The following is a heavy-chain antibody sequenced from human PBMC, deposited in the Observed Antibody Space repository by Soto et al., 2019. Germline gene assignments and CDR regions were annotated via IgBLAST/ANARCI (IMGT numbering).Heavy chain of an antibody. V-gene: IGHV4-4*02. CDR3: ASRDPGTSVDY. CDR2: IYRTGST. D-gene: IGHD1-7*01. Sequence: SETLSLTCSVSCGSFTSNNWCTWVRHPPGQGLEWIGEIYRTGSTNYNPSLKSRVTISLDKSENQFSLKVTSLTAADTAVYYCASRDPGTSVDYWGQGTLVTSPQ. J-gene: IGHJ4*02. CDR1: CGSFTSNNW.